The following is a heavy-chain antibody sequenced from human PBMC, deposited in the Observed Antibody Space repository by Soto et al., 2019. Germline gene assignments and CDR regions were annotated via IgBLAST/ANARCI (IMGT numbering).Heavy chain of an antibody. D-gene: IGHD3-10*01. Sequence: EASVKVSCKASGGTFSSYAISWVRQAPGQGLEWMGGIIPIFGTANYAQKFQGRVTITADESTSTAYMELSSLRSEDTAVYYCARGGRPYYYGSGSTPGMDVWGQGTTVTVSS. J-gene: IGHJ6*02. CDR3: ARGGRPYYYGSGSTPGMDV. V-gene: IGHV1-69*13. CDR1: GGTFSSYA. CDR2: IIPIFGTA.